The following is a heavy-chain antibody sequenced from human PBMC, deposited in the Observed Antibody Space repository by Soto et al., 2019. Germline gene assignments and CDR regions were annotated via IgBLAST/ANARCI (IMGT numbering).Heavy chain of an antibody. CDR1: GGTFSSYA. V-gene: IGHV1-69*13. CDR3: ARDDGVPAAIVPYYYYGMDV. Sequence: SVKVSCKASGGTFSSYAISWVRQAPGQGLEWMGGIIPIFGTANYAQKFQGRVTITADESTSTAYMELSSLRSEDTAVYYCARDDGVPAAIVPYYYYGMDVWGQGTTVTVSS. CDR2: IIPIFGTA. J-gene: IGHJ6*02. D-gene: IGHD2-2*02.